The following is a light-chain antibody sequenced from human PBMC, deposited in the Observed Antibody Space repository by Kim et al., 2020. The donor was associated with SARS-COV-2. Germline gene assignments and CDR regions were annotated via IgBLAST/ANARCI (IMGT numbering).Light chain of an antibody. Sequence: EIVLTQSPGTLSLSPGERATLSCRASQSVSSSYLAWYQQNPGQAPRLLIYGASSRATGLPDRCSGSGSGTDFTPTISRLEPEDFAVYYCQQYGRTPPYSFGQGTKLEI. CDR2: GAS. J-gene: IGKJ2*03. CDR3: QQYGRTPPYS. CDR1: QSVSSSY. V-gene: IGKV3-20*01.